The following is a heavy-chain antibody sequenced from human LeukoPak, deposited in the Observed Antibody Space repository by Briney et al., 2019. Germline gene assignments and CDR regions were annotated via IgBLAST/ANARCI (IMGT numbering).Heavy chain of an antibody. D-gene: IGHD2-2*01. CDR1: GYTFTGYY. CDR2: INPNSGGT. J-gene: IGHJ6*03. CDR3: ARDPGGYCSSTSCPYYYYYMDV. Sequence: GASVKVSCKASGYTFTGYYMHWVRQAPGQGLEWMGWINPNSGGTNYAQKFQGRVTMTRDTSISTAYMELGRLRSDDTAVYYCARDPGGYCSSTSCPYYYYYMDVWGKGTTVTVSS. V-gene: IGHV1-2*02.